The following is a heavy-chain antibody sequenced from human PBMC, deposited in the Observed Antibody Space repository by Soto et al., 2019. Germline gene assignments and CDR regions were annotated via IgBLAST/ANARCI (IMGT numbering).Heavy chain of an antibody. CDR2: INAGNGNT. J-gene: IGHJ4*02. V-gene: IGHV1-3*01. Sequence: ASVKVSCKASGYTFTSYAMHWVRQAPGQRLEWVGWINAGNGNTKYSQKYQGRVTITRDTSASTAYMELSSLRSEDTAVYYCARQDNYYDSSGYPADYWGQGTLVTVSS. CDR1: GYTFTSYA. CDR3: ARQDNYYDSSGYPADY. D-gene: IGHD3-22*01.